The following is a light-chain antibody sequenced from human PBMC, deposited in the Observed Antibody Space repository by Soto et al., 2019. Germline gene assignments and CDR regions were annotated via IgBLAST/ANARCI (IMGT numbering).Light chain of an antibody. V-gene: IGKV3-20*01. J-gene: IGKJ1*01. Sequence: EIVLTQSPGTLSLSPEEGATISCRASQSVSTNFFAWYQQKPGQAPRLLIYGASTRATDIPDRFSGSGSGTDFTLTIIRLEPEDFAVYYCQQYGRTSWTFGQGTKVDIK. CDR3: QQYGRTSWT. CDR1: QSVSTNF. CDR2: GAS.